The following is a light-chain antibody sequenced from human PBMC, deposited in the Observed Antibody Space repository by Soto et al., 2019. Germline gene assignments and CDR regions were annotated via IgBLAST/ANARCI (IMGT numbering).Light chain of an antibody. CDR3: ATWDGSLPAEV. Sequence: QSVLTQPPSVSAAPGQKVTISCSGSSSNIGNNYVSWYQQLPGTAPKLLIYDNNNRPSSIPDRFSGYKSGTSGTLDITGLQTGDEAEYYCATWDGSLPAEVFGGGTKVTVL. CDR2: DNN. J-gene: IGLJ2*01. CDR1: SSNIGNNY. V-gene: IGLV1-51*01.